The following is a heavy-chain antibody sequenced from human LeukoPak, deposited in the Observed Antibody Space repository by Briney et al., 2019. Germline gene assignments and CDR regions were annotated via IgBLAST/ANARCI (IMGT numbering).Heavy chain of an antibody. CDR3: ARYSSGWYSDY. Sequence: GGSLRLSCAGSGFTFSSYAMSWVRQAPGKGLEWVSAIGGTDGSTYYADSVKDQFTISRDNSKNTLYLQVDSLRAEGTAIYYCARYSSGWYSDYWGQGTLVTVSS. D-gene: IGHD6-19*01. CDR2: IGGTDGST. CDR1: GFTFSSYA. J-gene: IGHJ4*02. V-gene: IGHV3-23*01.